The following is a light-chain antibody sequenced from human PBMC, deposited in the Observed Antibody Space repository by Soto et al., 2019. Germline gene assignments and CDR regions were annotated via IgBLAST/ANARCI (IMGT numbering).Light chain of an antibody. CDR1: ESVSTY. J-gene: IGKJ1*01. CDR3: QQRFDWPPVT. Sequence: EIVLTQSPATLSLLPGERATLSCRASESVSTYLAWYQQKPGQAPRLLIYDASNRATGIPARFSGSGSGTAFTLTISSLEPEDCAVYYCQQRFDWPPVTFGQGTKVEIK. CDR2: DAS. V-gene: IGKV3-11*01.